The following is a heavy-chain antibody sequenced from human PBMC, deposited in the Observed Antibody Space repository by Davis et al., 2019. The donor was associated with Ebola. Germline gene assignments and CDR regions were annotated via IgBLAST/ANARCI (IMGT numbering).Heavy chain of an antibody. CDR1: GYTFTAYY. CDR2: ISAYNGNT. CDR3: ARDRIVASTLLGDYYGMDV. Sequence: ASVKVSCKASGYTFTAYYIHWVRQAPGQGLEWMGWISAYNGNTNYAQKLQGRVTMTTDTSTSTAYMELRSLRSDDTAVYYCARDRIVASTLLGDYYGMDVWGKGTTVTVSS. J-gene: IGHJ6*04. V-gene: IGHV1-18*01. D-gene: IGHD5-12*01.